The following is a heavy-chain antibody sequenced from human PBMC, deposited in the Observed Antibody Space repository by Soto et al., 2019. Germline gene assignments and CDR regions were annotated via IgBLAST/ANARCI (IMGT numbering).Heavy chain of an antibody. CDR2: IWFDGSDY. CDR3: ARDKGKVYFHS. D-gene: IGHD3-10*01. J-gene: IGHJ4*02. Sequence: QVQLVESGGALVQPGTSLRLSCAASGFTFSKVGMHWVRQAPGKGLEWVAIIWFDGSDYYYGDSVKGRFTISRDNSTNILYLQMNSLRAEDTAVYYCARDKGKVYFHSWGLGTLVTVSS. V-gene: IGHV3-33*01. CDR1: GFTFSKVG.